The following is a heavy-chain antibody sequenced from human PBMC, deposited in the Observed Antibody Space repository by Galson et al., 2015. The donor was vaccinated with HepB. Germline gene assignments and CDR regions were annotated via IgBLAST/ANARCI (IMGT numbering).Heavy chain of an antibody. V-gene: IGHV3-30*04. CDR2: ISYDGSNK. J-gene: IGHJ4*02. Sequence: SLRLSCAAPGFTFSGYAMHWVRQAPGKGLEWVAVISYDGSNKYYADSVKGRFTISRDNSKNTLYLQMNSLRAEDTAVYYCAREPPTGRYSSVFDYWGQGTLVTVSS. D-gene: IGHD6-19*01. CDR3: AREPPTGRYSSVFDY. CDR1: GFTFSGYA.